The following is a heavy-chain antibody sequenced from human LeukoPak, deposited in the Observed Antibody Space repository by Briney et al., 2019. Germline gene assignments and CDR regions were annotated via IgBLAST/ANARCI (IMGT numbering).Heavy chain of an antibody. Sequence: PGGSLRLSCTASGFTFSNYAMSWVRQAPGKGLEWVSTLSGSGDYTYYADSVKGRFTISRDNSKNTLFLQMNSLRAEDTAVYYCAKYFYDSSTYSFDYWGQGTLVTVSS. CDR1: GFTFSNYA. J-gene: IGHJ4*02. V-gene: IGHV3-23*01. CDR3: AKYFYDSSTYSFDY. CDR2: LSGSGDYT. D-gene: IGHD3-22*01.